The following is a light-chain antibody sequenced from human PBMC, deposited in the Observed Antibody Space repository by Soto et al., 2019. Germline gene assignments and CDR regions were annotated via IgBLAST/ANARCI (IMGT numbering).Light chain of an antibody. CDR2: DVS. CDR3: QQYNNWPRT. J-gene: IGKJ1*01. Sequence: EIVMTQSPATLSVSPGQRGRRCCRASQSVSSNLAWYQQKPGQAPRLLIYDVSTRATGIPVRFSGSGSGTEFTLTISSLQSEDFAVYYCQQYNNWPRTFGQGTKVHI. V-gene: IGKV3-15*01. CDR1: QSVSSN.